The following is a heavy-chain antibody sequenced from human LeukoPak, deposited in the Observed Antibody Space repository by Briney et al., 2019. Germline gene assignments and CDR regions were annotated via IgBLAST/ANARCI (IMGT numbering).Heavy chain of an antibody. J-gene: IGHJ4*02. V-gene: IGHV4-34*01. CDR2: INHSGST. Sequence: GSLRLSCVASGLTVSSNCMSWVRQAPGKGLEWIGEINHSGSTNYNPSLKSRVTISVDTSKNQFSLKLSSVTAADTAVYYCARGYYGSGSYYHWGQGTLVTVSS. D-gene: IGHD3-10*01. CDR1: GLTVSSNC. CDR3: ARGYYGSGSYYH.